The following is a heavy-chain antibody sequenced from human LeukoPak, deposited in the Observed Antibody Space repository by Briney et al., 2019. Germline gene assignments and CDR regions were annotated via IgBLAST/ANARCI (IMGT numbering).Heavy chain of an antibody. J-gene: IGHJ4*02. V-gene: IGHV3-20*04. CDR2: RNYNGAIT. D-gene: IGHD3-3*02. CDR3: ARDRLGPSFSVSHFDL. CDR1: GFTFVDYG. Sequence: PGGSLRLSCATSGFTFVDYGLSWLRRAPGKGLEWLCARNYNGAITDYAASVKGRFTISRDNAKNSLYLRMDSLRAEDTALYYCARDRLGPSFSVSHFDLWGQGTLVTVSS.